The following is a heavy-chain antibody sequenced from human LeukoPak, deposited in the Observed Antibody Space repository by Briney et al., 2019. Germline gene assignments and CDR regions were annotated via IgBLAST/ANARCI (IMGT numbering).Heavy chain of an antibody. Sequence: ASVKVSCKASGYTFTCYYMHWVRQAPGQGLEWMGWINPNSGGTNYAQKFQGRVTMTRDTSISTAYMELSRLRSDDTAVYYCARDRISMVRGVKGTRWFDPWDQGTLVTVSS. D-gene: IGHD3-10*01. J-gene: IGHJ5*02. CDR1: GYTFTCYY. V-gene: IGHV1-2*02. CDR3: ARDRISMVRGVKGTRWFDP. CDR2: INPNSGGT.